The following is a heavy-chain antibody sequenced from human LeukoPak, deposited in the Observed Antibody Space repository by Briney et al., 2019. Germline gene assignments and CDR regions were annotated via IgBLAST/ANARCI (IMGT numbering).Heavy chain of an antibody. CDR2: INPSGGST. V-gene: IGHV1-46*01. Sequence: ASVTVSFTASVSDFTIYNMRWRRRAPGQGLEWMGIINPSGGSTSYAQKFQGRVTMTRDTSTSTVYMELSSLRSEDTAVYYCARGDIVLVLAALDYWGQGTLVTVSS. CDR1: VSDFTIYN. J-gene: IGHJ4*02. CDR3: ARGDIVLVLAALDY. D-gene: IGHD2-15*01.